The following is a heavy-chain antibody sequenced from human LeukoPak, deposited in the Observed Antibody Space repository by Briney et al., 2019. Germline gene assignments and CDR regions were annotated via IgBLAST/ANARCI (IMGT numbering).Heavy chain of an antibody. J-gene: IGHJ4*02. CDR1: GGSISNYY. D-gene: IGHD6-6*01. CDR2: IYYTGST. V-gene: IGHV4-59*12. Sequence: SETLSLTCTVSGGSISNYYWSWIRQPPGKGLEWIGYIYYTGSTNHNPSLKSRVTISVDTSKNQFSLKLSSVTAADTAVYYCAGSIAARLDYWGQGTLVTVSS. CDR3: AGSIAARLDY.